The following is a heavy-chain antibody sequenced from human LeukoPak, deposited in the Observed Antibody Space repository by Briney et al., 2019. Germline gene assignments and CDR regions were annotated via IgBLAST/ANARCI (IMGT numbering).Heavy chain of an antibody. V-gene: IGHV1-46*01. Sequence: ASVKVSCKASGYTFTSYYMHWVRQAPGQGLEWMGVINPSGGSTSYAQKFQGRVTMTRDTSTSTVYMELSSLRSEDTAVYYCARQLGIGDWYFDLWGRGTLVTVSS. CDR3: ARQLGIGDWYFDL. CDR2: INPSGGST. CDR1: GYTFTSYY. J-gene: IGHJ2*01. D-gene: IGHD7-27*01.